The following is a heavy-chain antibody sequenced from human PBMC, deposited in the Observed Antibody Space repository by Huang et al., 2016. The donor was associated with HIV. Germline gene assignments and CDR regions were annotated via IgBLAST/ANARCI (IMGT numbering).Heavy chain of an antibody. CDR2: MDYSGRI. CDR3: ARVDFSDYHYYFDS. V-gene: IGHV4-39*01. D-gene: IGHD4-17*01. CDR1: GDSFSSPSHY. Sequence: QLQLQESGPRLVKPLETLSLTCSVSGDSFSSPSHYWAWIRQSPGKGLEWIGSMDYSGRIYYNPSLRGRVSIAADTSKSQFSLRLNSVTAADTGVYYCARVDFSDYHYYFDSWGQGALVTVSS. J-gene: IGHJ4*02.